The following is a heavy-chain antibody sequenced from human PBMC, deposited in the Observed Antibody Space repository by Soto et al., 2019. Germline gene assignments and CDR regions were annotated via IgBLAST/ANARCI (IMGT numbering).Heavy chain of an antibody. V-gene: IGHV1-69*13. CDR1: GGTFSSYA. Sequence: SVKVSCKASGGTFSSYAISWVRQAPGQGLEWMRGIIPIFGTANYAQKFQGRVTITADESTSTAYMELSSLRSEDTAVYYCARDITGSSPFFDYWGQGTLVTVSS. J-gene: IGHJ4*02. CDR2: IIPIFGTA. D-gene: IGHD6-6*01. CDR3: ARDITGSSPFFDY.